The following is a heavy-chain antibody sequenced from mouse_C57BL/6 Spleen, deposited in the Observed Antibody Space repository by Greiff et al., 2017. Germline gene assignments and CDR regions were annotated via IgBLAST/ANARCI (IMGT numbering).Heavy chain of an antibody. J-gene: IGHJ4*01. CDR2: ISDGGSYT. Sequence: EVQLVESGGGLVKPGGSLKLSCAASGFTFSSYAMSWVRQTPEKRLEWVATISDGGSYTYYPDNVKGRFTISRDNAKNNLYLQMSHLKSEDTAMYYCARGGSSPYYAMDYWGQGTSVTVSS. CDR1: GFTFSSYA. CDR3: ARGGSSPYYAMDY. V-gene: IGHV5-4*01. D-gene: IGHD1-1*01.